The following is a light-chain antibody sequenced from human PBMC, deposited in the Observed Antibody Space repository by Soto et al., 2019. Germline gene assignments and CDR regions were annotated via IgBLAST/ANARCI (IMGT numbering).Light chain of an antibody. V-gene: IGKV3-20*01. CDR3: QQYDTSPPNLT. CDR1: QSVSSTY. CDR2: GAS. J-gene: IGKJ4*01. Sequence: EIVLTQSPGTLSLSPGERATLSCRASQSVSSTYLAWYQQKPGQSPRLLIDGASSRAAGIPDRFSGSGFGTDFTLTISRLEPDDSAVYDCQQYDTSPPNLTFGGGTKVEIK.